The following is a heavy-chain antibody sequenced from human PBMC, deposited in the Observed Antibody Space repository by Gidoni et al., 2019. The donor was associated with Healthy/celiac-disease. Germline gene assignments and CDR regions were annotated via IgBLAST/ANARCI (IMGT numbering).Heavy chain of an antibody. V-gene: IGHV3-74*01. CDR2: MNSDGSST. CDR3: ARDGGENWNGDWFDP. J-gene: IGHJ5*02. Sequence: EVQLVESGGGLVQPGGSLRLPCAASGFTFRSYWMHWVRQAPGKGLVWVSRMNSDGSSTSYADSVKGRFTISRDNAKNTLYLQMNSLRAEDTAVYYCARDGGENWNGDWFDPWGQGTLVTVSS. D-gene: IGHD1-1*01. CDR1: GFTFRSYW.